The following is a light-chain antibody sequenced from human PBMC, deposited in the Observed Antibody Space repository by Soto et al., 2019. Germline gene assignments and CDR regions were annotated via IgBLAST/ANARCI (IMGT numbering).Light chain of an antibody. CDR1: SSNIGSNY. CDR2: SNN. V-gene: IGLV1-47*02. Sequence: QPVLTQPPSASGTPGQRVTISCSGSSSNIGSNYVYWYQQLPGTAPKLLIYSNNQRPSGVPDRVSGSKSGTSASLAISGLRSEDEADYYCAAWDDSLSALFGTGTKLTVL. CDR3: AAWDDSLSAL. J-gene: IGLJ1*01.